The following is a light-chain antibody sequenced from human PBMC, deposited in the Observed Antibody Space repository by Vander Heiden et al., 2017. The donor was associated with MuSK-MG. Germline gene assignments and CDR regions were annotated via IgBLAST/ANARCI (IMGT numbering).Light chain of an antibody. CDR2: DVS. V-gene: IGLV2-14*03. J-gene: IGLJ1*01. CDR1: SSDVGGYNY. Sequence: VSGSPGQSITISCTGTSSDVGGYNYVSWYQQHPGKAPKLMIYDVSNRPSGVSNRFSGSKSGNTASLTISGLQAEDEADYYCSSYTSSSTRVFGTGTKVTVL. CDR3: SSYTSSSTRV.